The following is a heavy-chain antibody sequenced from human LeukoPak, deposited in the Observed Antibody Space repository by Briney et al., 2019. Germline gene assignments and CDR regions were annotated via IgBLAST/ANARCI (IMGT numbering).Heavy chain of an antibody. CDR3: AKDADTATIIYWYFDL. Sequence: GGSLRLSCAASGFSFRNDGMHWVRRAPGKGLEWGAVISDDGRNKYYADSVRGRFTISRDNYKNMLYLQMNNLRPEDTAVYHCAKDADTATIIYWYFDLWGRGTLVTVSS. CDR2: ISDDGRNK. V-gene: IGHV3-30*18. J-gene: IGHJ2*01. CDR1: GFSFRNDG. D-gene: IGHD5-18*01.